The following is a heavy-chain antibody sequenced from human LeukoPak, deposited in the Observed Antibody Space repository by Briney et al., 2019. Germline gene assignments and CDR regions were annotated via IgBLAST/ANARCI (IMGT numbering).Heavy chain of an antibody. V-gene: IGHV3-48*03. CDR2: ISSSGSTI. CDR3: TRRYSSTWRQFDY. Sequence: GGSLRLSCAASGFTFSSYEMNWVRQAPGKGLEWVSYISSSGSTIYYADTVKGRFTISRDNAKNSLYLQMNSLRAEDTAVYYCTRRYSSTWRQFDYWGQGTLVTVSS. D-gene: IGHD6-13*01. J-gene: IGHJ4*02. CDR1: GFTFSSYE.